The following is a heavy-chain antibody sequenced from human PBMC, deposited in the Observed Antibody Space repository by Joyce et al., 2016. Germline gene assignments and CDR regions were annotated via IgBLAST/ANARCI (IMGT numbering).Heavy chain of an antibody. CDR2: FIPITGAP. Sequence: QVHLVQSGAEVKKPGSSVKVSCKASGDTFSSYAINWVRQAPGQGLDWMAGFIPITGAPNYPQKFQGRVTITADEFTSVAYMELSSLRSEDTAVYYCVFRRDGYKTFDFWGQGTLVTVSS. D-gene: IGHD5-24*01. J-gene: IGHJ4*02. CDR3: VFRRDGYKTFDF. CDR1: GDTFSSYA. V-gene: IGHV1-69*01.